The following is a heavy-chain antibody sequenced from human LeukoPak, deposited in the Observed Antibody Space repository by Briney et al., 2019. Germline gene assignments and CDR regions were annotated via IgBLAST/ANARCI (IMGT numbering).Heavy chain of an antibody. Sequence: GASVKVSCKAPGYTFTGYYMHWVRQAPGQGLEWMGWINPNSGGTNYAQKFQGRVTMTRDTSISTAYMELSRLRSDDTAVYYCARGDILTGYYRYYYYYYMDVWGKGTTVTISS. V-gene: IGHV1-2*02. CDR3: ARGDILTGYYRYYYYYYMDV. D-gene: IGHD3-9*01. CDR2: INPNSGGT. CDR1: GYTFTGYY. J-gene: IGHJ6*03.